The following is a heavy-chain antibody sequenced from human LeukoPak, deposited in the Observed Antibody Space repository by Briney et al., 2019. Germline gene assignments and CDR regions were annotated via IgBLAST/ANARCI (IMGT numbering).Heavy chain of an antibody. CDR3: ARINCSGGTCYDYFDD. J-gene: IGHJ4*02. CDR1: PVTFGTSA. Sequence: GGSLRLSCVGSPVTFGTSAMSWVRQAPGKGLEWVSAVSAGGTNTYYADSVEGRFTISRDNSKDTLYLHMDSLGVEDTAQYFCARINCSGGTCYDYFDDWGQGTLVTVSS. V-gene: IGHV3-23*01. CDR2: VSAGGTNT. D-gene: IGHD2-15*01.